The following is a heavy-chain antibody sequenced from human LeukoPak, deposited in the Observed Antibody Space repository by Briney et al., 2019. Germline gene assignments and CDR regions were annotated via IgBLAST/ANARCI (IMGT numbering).Heavy chain of an antibody. CDR2: VSFDGIIK. Sequence: GGSLRLSCAASGFTFSNYGMHWVRQAPGKGLEWVAVVSFDGIIKYYAEAVQGRFTISRDNSKNTLYLQMNSLRAEDTAIYYCARAITIVRGVTGRGGMDVWGQRTTVTV. J-gene: IGHJ6*02. V-gene: IGHV3-30*03. D-gene: IGHD3-10*01. CDR3: ARAITIVRGVTGRGGMDV. CDR1: GFTFSNYG.